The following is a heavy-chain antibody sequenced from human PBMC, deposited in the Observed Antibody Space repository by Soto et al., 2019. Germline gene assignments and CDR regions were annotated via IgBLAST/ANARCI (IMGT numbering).Heavy chain of an antibody. CDR2: ISGSGGST. Sequence: GGSLRLSCAASGFTFSSYAMSWVRQAPGKGLEWVSAISGSGGSTYYADSVKGRFTISRDNSKNTLYLQMNSLRAEDTAVYYCAKGSGYSYGPDYYFDYWGQGTLVTVSS. CDR3: AKGSGYSYGPDYYFDY. D-gene: IGHD5-18*01. V-gene: IGHV3-23*01. CDR1: GFTFSSYA. J-gene: IGHJ4*02.